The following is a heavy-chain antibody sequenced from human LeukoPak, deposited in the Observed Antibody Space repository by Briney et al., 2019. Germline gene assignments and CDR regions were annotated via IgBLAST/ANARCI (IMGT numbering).Heavy chain of an antibody. CDR3: AREGDTYCYGSGSFDY. Sequence: SQTLSLTCAISGDSVSSNSAAWNWIRQSPSKGLEWLGRTYYRSKWYNDYAVSVKSRITFNPDTAKNQFSLQLNSVTPEDTAVYYCAREGDTYCYGSGSFDYWGQGTLVTVSS. V-gene: IGHV6-1*01. CDR2: TYYRSKWYN. D-gene: IGHD3-10*01. CDR1: GDSVSSNSAA. J-gene: IGHJ4*02.